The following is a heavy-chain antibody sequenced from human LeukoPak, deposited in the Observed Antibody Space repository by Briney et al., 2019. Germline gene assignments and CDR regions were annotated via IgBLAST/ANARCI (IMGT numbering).Heavy chain of an antibody. D-gene: IGHD4-17*01. CDR3: TRMTTGHDY. CDR2: INHSGYT. CDR1: GVSFNDYY. V-gene: IGHV4-34*01. Sequence: SETLSLTCAVSGVSFNDYYWSWVRKTPGKGLEWIGEINHSGYTNDSPSLKSRVTLSIDTSRKQFSLNLRSVTVADTGIYYCTRMTTGHDYWGQGTLVTVSS. J-gene: IGHJ4*02.